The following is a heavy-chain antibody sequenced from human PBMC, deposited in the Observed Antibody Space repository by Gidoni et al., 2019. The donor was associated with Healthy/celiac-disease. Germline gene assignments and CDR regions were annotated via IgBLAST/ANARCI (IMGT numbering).Heavy chain of an antibody. J-gene: IGHJ6*02. CDR1: GYSFNSYW. CDR3: ARSGGDFWSGYYYYYGMDV. D-gene: IGHD3-3*01. V-gene: IGHV5-51*01. Sequence: EVQLVQSGAEVKKPGESLKISCTGSGYSFNSYWIGWVRQMPGKGLEWMGIIYPGDSDTRYSPSFQGQVTISADKSISTAYLQWSSLKASDTAMYYCARSGGDFWSGYYYYYGMDVWAKGPRSPSP. CDR2: IYPGDSDT.